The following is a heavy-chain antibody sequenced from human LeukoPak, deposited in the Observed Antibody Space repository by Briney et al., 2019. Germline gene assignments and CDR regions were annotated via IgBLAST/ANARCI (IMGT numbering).Heavy chain of an antibody. CDR2: IYPGDSDT. D-gene: IGHD1-7*01. J-gene: IGHJ2*01. Sequence: GESLKISCKGSGYSFTSYWIGWVRQMPGKGLEWMGIIYPGDSDTRYSPSFQGQVTISADKSISTAYLQWSSLKASDTAMYYCARRGRGHEYNWNYLPGGLGWYFDLWGRGTLVTVSS. CDR3: ARRGRGHEYNWNYLPGGLGWYFDL. CDR1: GYSFTSYW. V-gene: IGHV5-51*01.